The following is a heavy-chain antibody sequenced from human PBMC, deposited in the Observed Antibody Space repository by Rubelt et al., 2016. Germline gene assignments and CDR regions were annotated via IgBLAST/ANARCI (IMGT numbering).Heavy chain of an antibody. Sequence: QVQLQESGPGLVKPSETLSLTCVVSGGSISSYYWSWIRQPPGKGLEWIGDIYSSGSTNYNPSLESRVTISVDTSKNQFSLRRGFVTAADTAVYYCARLSSSSGIDYWGQGILVTVSS. CDR1: GGSISSYY. CDR2: IYSSGST. D-gene: IGHD6-6*01. J-gene: IGHJ4*02. CDR3: ARLSSSSGIDY. V-gene: IGHV4-59*12.